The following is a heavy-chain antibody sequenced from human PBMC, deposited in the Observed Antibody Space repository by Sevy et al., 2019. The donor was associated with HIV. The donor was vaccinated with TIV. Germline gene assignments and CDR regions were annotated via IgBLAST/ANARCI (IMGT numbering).Heavy chain of an antibody. CDR3: AKRVAGALAALDI. D-gene: IGHD3-10*01. Sequence: GGYLRLSCAASGFTFRNYVMNWVRQPPGKGLEWVSVISDGGGTTYYADSVKGRFTISRDDSKSTLYLQMNSLRVEDTAVYFCAKRVAGALAALDIWGQRTMVTVSS. J-gene: IGHJ3*02. V-gene: IGHV3-23*01. CDR2: ISDGGGTT. CDR1: GFTFRNYV.